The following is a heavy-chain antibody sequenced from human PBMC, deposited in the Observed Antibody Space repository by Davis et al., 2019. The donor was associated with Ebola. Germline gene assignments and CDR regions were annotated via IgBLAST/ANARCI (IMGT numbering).Heavy chain of an antibody. J-gene: IGHJ3*02. CDR3: TTTVTRVSGAFDI. CDR2: IRSKANSYAT. V-gene: IGHV3-73*01. D-gene: IGHD4-17*01. Sequence: GGSLRLSCAASGFTFSGSAMHWVRQASGKGLEWVGRIRSKANSYATAYAASVKGRFTISRDDSKNTAYLQMNSLKTEDTAVYYCTTTVTRVSGAFDIWGQGTMVNVSS. CDR1: GFTFSGSA.